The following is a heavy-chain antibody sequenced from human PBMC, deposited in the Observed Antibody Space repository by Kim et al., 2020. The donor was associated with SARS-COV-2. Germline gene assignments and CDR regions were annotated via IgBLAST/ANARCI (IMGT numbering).Heavy chain of an antibody. D-gene: IGHD6-13*01. CDR1: GGSISSTTYY. J-gene: IGHJ4*02. V-gene: IGHV4-39*07. CDR3: AKDGGSAGTFIDF. CDR2: IHYTGGT. Sequence: SETLSLTCSVSGGSISSTTYYWGWIRQPPGEGLEWIGNIHYTGGTYYNPSLESRVIISVDTSKNQFSLKLTSVTAADTALYFCAKDGGSAGTFIDFWGLG.